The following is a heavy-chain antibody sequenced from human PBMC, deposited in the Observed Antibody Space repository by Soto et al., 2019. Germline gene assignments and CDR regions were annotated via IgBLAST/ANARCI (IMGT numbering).Heavy chain of an antibody. D-gene: IGHD5-18*01. V-gene: IGHV4-59*01. J-gene: IGHJ5*02. Sequence: PSETLSLTCTVSGGSISNYYWSWMRQPPGRGLEWIGHIFYSGSTNYNPALKSRVTISVDTSKSQFSLKLSSVTAADTAVYYCAKDSGYNYGYFRWFDPWGQGTLVTVS. CDR3: AKDSGYNYGYFRWFDP. CDR2: IFYSGST. CDR1: GGSISNYY.